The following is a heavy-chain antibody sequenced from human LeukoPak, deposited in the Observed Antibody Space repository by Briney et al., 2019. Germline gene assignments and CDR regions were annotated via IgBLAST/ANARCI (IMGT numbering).Heavy chain of an antibody. Sequence: SSVKVSCKASGGTFSSYAISWVRQAPGQGLEWMGGVIPIFGTTNYAQKFQGRVTITTDESTSTAYMELSSLRSEDTAVYYCARDLYGDLSLDAFDIWGQGTMVTVSS. CDR3: ARDLYGDLSLDAFDI. V-gene: IGHV1-69*05. J-gene: IGHJ3*02. D-gene: IGHD4-17*01. CDR2: VIPIFGTT. CDR1: GGTFSSYA.